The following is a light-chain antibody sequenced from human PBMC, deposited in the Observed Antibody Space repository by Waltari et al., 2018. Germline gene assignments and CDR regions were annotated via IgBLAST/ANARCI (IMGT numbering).Light chain of an antibody. CDR3: SSYAGNNNVV. CDR2: EVS. CDR1: SSDVGGYNY. J-gene: IGLJ2*01. Sequence: QSALTQPPSASGSPGQSVTISCTGTSSDVGGYNYVSWYQQHPAKAPNLLIYEVSKRPSGVPGRFSGSKSGNAASVTVSGLRAEDEADYYCSSYAGNNNVVFGGGTKLTVL. V-gene: IGLV2-8*01.